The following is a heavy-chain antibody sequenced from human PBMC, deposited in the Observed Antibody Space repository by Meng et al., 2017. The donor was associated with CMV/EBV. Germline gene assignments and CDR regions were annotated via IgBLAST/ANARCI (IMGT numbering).Heavy chain of an antibody. CDR2: ISSSSSYI. CDR1: GFTFSDYY. J-gene: IGHJ6*02. D-gene: IGHD5-24*01. V-gene: IGHV3-11*06. CDR3: VRAASGGSERWDYYYYGMDV. Sequence: GESLKISCAASGFTFSDYYMSWIRQAPGKGLEWVSSISSSSSYIYYAVSVKGRFTISRDNAKNSLYLQMNSLRAEDTAVYYCVRAASGGSERWDYYYYGMDVWGQGTTVTVSS.